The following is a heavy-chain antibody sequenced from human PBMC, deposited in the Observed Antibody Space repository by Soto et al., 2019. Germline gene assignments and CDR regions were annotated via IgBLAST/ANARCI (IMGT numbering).Heavy chain of an antibody. J-gene: IGHJ6*02. CDR1: GFTFSSYG. V-gene: IGHV3-30*18. CDR2: ISYDGSNK. D-gene: IGHD3-22*01. Sequence: VQLLESGGGLVQPGGSLRLSCAASGFTFSSYGMSWVRQAPGKGLEWVAVISYDGSNKYYADSVKGRFTISRDNSKNTLYLQMNSLRAEDTAVYYCAKGLDYYDSSGYLYYYGMDVWGQGTTVTVSS. CDR3: AKGLDYYDSSGYLYYYGMDV.